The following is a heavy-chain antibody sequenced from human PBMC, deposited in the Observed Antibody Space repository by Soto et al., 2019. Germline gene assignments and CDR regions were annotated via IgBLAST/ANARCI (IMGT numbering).Heavy chain of an antibody. CDR2: IWYDGSNK. J-gene: IGHJ4*02. CDR1: GFTFSSYG. D-gene: IGHD5-12*01. V-gene: IGHV3-33*01. CDR3: ARDWDGYNLFDY. Sequence: QVQLVESGGGVVQPGRSLRLSCAASGFTFSSYGMHWVRQAPGKGLEWVAVIWYDGSNKYYADSVKGRFTISRDNSKNTLYLQKHTLRAEDTAVYYCARDWDGYNLFDYWGQGTLVTVSS.